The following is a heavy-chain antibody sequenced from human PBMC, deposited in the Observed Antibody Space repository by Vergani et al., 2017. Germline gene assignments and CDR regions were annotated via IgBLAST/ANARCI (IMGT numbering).Heavy chain of an antibody. CDR2: IYYSGST. J-gene: IGHJ4*01. Sequence: QLQLQESGPGLVKPSATLSLTCSVSGASIRSSNYYWGWIRQPPGKGLGWIASIYYSGSTYYNSSLKSRVTISVDTSKNQFSLKLGSVTAADTSFYLGAKHSTVDWLVKLGWMDLWGQGIVVTVSS. CDR3: AKHSTVDWLVKLGWMDL. CDR1: GASIRSSNYY. V-gene: IGHV4-39*01. D-gene: IGHD6-19*01.